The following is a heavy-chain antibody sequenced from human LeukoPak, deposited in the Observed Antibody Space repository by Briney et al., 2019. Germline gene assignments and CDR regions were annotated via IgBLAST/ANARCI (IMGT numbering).Heavy chain of an antibody. J-gene: IGHJ3*02. V-gene: IGHV1-69*05. Sequence: GASVKVSCKASGGTFSSYAISWVRQAPGQGLEWMGGIIPIFGTANYAQKFQGRVTITTDESTSTAYMELSSLRSEDTAVYYCASPAEGGEEMDIWGQGTMVTVSS. CDR1: GGTFSSYA. CDR2: IIPIFGTA. CDR3: ASPAEGGEEMDI. D-gene: IGHD3-10*01.